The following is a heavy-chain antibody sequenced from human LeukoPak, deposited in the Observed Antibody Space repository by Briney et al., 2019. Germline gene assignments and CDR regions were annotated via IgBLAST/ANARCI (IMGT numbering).Heavy chain of an antibody. J-gene: IGHJ5*02. D-gene: IGHD3-3*01. CDR3: ASLYDFWSGWFDP. CDR2: IYPGDSDT. V-gene: IGHV5-51*01. CDR1: GYSFTSYW. Sequence: GESLKIPCKGSGYSFTSYWIGWVRQMPGKGLEWMGIIYPGDSDTRYSPSFQGQVTISADKSISTAYLQWSSLKASDTAMYYCASLYDFWSGWFDPWGQGTLVTVSS.